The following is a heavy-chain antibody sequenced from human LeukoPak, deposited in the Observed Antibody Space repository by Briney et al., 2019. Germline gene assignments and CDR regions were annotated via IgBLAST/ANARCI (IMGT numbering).Heavy chain of an antibody. CDR3: ARAEHTVVVTATLDAFGI. CDR2: IYYSGST. V-gene: IGHV4-31*03. Sequence: SETLSLTCTVSGGSISSGGYYWSWIRQHPGKGLEWIGYIYYSGSTYYNPSLKSRVTISVDTSKNQFSLKLSSVTAADTAVYYCARAEHTVVVTATLDAFGIWGQGTMVTVSS. CDR1: GGSISSGGYY. J-gene: IGHJ3*02. D-gene: IGHD2-21*02.